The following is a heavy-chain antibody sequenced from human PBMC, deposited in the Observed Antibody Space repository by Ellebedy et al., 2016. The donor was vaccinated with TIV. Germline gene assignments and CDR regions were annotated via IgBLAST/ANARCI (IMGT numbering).Heavy chain of an antibody. J-gene: IGHJ3*02. V-gene: IGHV4-30-4*08. CDR3: AIAEGGGDPIRGHSFHI. D-gene: IGHD2-21*02. Sequence: MPSETLSLTCTVSGGSISNGDYYWSLIRQPPGKGLEWIGHIYYSGRTYYNPSLQSRVIISVDTSKNHFSLKLTSVTAADTAVYYCAIAEGGGDPIRGHSFHIWGQGTVVTVSS. CDR2: IYYSGRT. CDR1: GGSISNGDYY.